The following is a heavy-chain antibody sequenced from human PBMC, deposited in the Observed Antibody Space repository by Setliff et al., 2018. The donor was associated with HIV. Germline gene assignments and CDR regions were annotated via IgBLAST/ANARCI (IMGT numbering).Heavy chain of an antibody. CDR3: ARESSSGAFDI. CDR2: MNPHSGDT. V-gene: IGHV1-8*02. D-gene: IGHD3-10*01. Sequence: ASVNVSCKASGYTFTNYDINWVQQATGQGLEWMGWMNPHSGDTGYAQKFQGRVTMTRNTSISTAYMELSSLRFEDTAVYYCARESSSGAFDIWGQGTMVTVSS. J-gene: IGHJ3*02. CDR1: GYTFTNYD.